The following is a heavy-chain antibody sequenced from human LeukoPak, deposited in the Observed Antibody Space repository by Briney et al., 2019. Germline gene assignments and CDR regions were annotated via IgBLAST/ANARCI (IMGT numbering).Heavy chain of an antibody. D-gene: IGHD6-13*01. V-gene: IGHV1-69*05. CDR3: ARDGGIAAAGLY. J-gene: IGHJ4*02. CDR2: IIPIFGTA. Sequence: GASVKVSCKASGGTFSSYAISWVRQAPGQGLEWMGGIIPIFGTANYAQKFQGRVTITTDESTSTAYMALSSLRSEDTAVYYCARDGGIAAAGLYWGQGTLVTVSS. CDR1: GGTFSSYA.